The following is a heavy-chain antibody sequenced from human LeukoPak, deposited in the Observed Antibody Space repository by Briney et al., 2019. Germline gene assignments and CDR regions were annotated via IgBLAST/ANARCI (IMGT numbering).Heavy chain of an antibody. CDR3: ANPEWLLPSYCSYGLDV. J-gene: IGHJ6*02. Sequence: PGGSLRLSCAASGFTFSSYAMSWVRQAPGKGLEWLSSIRGSGVSTYYADSVKGRFTIYRDTSKSTLYLQMDSLRVEYAAVYYSANPEWLLPSYCSYGLDVWGQGTTVTVS. D-gene: IGHD3-3*01. CDR2: IRGSGVST. V-gene: IGHV3-23*01. CDR1: GFTFSSYA.